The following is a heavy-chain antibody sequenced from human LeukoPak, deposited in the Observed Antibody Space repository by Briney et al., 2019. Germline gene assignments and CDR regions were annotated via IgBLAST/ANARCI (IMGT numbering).Heavy chain of an antibody. J-gene: IGHJ6*02. CDR3: ARAFYYDFWSGYLGPYGMDV. D-gene: IGHD3-3*01. V-gene: IGHV1-69*13. CDR2: IIPIFGTA. CDR1: GGTFSSYA. Sequence: SVKVSCKASGGTFSSYAISWVRQAPGQGLEWMGRIIPIFGTANYAQKFQGRVTITADESTSTAYMELSSLRSEDTAVYYCARAFYYDFWSGYLGPYGMDVWGRGTTVTVSS.